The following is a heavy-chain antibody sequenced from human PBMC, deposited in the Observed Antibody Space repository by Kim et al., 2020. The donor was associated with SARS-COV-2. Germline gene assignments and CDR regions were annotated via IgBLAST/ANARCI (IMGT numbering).Heavy chain of an antibody. CDR2: IYYSGGT. D-gene: IGHD6-13*01. Sequence: SETLSLTCTVSGGSISSYYWSWIRQPPGKGLEWIGYIYYSGGTNYNPSLKSRVTISVDTSKNQFSLKLSSVTAADTAVYYCARGTGMYSSSWDYYYYYGMDVWGQGTTVTVSS. CDR1: GGSISSYY. CDR3: ARGTGMYSSSWDYYYYYGMDV. V-gene: IGHV4-59*01. J-gene: IGHJ6*02.